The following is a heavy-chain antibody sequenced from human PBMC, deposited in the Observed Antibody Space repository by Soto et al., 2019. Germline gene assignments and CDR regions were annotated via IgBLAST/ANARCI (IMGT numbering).Heavy chain of an antibody. CDR3: PRKIAAAGPPPRFDY. D-gene: IGHD6-13*01. CDR1: GGTFSSYT. CDR2: IIPILGIA. Sequence: QVQLVQSGAEVKKPGSSVKVSCKASGGTFSSYTISWVRQAPGQGLEWMGRIIPILGIANYAQKFQGRVTITANKSPRTAYMELSSLRPKNTAVYYCPRKIAAAGPPPRFDYWGREPWSPSPQ. V-gene: IGHV1-69*02. J-gene: IGHJ4*02.